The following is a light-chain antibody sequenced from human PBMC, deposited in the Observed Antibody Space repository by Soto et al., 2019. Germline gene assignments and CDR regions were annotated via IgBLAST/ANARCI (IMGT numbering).Light chain of an antibody. Sequence: EVVLTQSPVTLSLSPGERATLSCRASQSFRGLLAWYQQKPGQAPRLLIYDAYNRATGIPPRFSGSGSGTEFTLTINSLQAEDSAVYYCQQYYNWPRTFGQGTRLEI. J-gene: IGKJ5*01. V-gene: IGKV3-11*01. CDR3: QQYYNWPRT. CDR2: DAY. CDR1: QSFRGL.